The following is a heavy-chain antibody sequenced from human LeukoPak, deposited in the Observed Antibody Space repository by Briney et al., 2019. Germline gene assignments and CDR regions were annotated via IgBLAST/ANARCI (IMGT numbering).Heavy chain of an antibody. D-gene: IGHD1-26*01. CDR2: IYYSGST. CDR1: GGSIRGSGYY. Sequence: SETLSLTCTVSGGSIRGSGYYWGWIRQPPGKGLECIGSIYYSGSTYYNPSLKSRVTISVDTSKNQFSLRLSSVTAADTAVYYCARQISGSYRYYFDYWGQGTLVTVSS. J-gene: IGHJ4*02. V-gene: IGHV4-39*01. CDR3: ARQISGSYRYYFDY.